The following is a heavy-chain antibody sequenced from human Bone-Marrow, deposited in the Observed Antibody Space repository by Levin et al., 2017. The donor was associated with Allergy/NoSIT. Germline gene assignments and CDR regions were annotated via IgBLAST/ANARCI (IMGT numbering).Heavy chain of an antibody. CDR1: GGSFSGYY. J-gene: IGHJ4*02. CDR2: INHSGST. V-gene: IGHV4-34*01. CDR3: AGSSIAAHAAIF. D-gene: IGHD6-6*01. Sequence: SETLSLTCAVYGGSFSGYYWSWIRQPPGKGLEWIGEINHSGSTNYNPSLKSRVTISVDTSKNQFSLKLSSVTAADTAVYYCAGSSIAAHAAIFWGQGTLVTVSS.